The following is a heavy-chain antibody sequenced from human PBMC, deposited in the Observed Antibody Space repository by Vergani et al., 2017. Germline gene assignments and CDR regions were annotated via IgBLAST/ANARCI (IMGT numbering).Heavy chain of an antibody. D-gene: IGHD3-3*01. CDR1: GYTFTSYA. Sequence: QVQLVQSGAEVKKPGASVQVSCKASGYTFTSYAMHWVRQAPGQRLEWMGWINAGNGNTKYSQKFQGRVTITRDTSASTAYMELSSLRSEDTAVYFCAREDLDFWSGYTKFDPWGQGTLVTVSS. CDR2: INAGNGNT. J-gene: IGHJ5*02. V-gene: IGHV1-3*01. CDR3: AREDLDFWSGYTKFDP.